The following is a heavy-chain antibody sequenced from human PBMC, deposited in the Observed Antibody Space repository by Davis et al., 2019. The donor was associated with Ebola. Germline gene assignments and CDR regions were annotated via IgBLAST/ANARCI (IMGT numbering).Heavy chain of an antibody. CDR2: ISWNSGSI. CDR3: ANLGIHSSSPY. Sequence: PGGSLRLSCAASGFTSDAYAMHWVRQAPGKGLEWVSGISWNSGSIGYADSVKGRFTISRDNAKNSLYLQMNSLRAEDTALYYCANLGIHSSSPYWGQGTLVTVSS. D-gene: IGHD6-6*01. V-gene: IGHV3-9*02. CDR1: GFTSDAYA. J-gene: IGHJ4*02.